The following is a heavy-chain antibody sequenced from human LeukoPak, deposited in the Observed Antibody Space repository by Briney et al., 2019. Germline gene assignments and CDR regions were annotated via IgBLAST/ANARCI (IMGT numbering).Heavy chain of an antibody. CDR1: GYSISNGYY. CDR2: IFHSGST. J-gene: IGHJ6*03. CDR3: ARDETYSSDWQSNHYYYYMDV. D-gene: IGHD6-19*01. V-gene: IGHV4-38-2*02. Sequence: KSSQTLSLTCTVSGYSISNGYYWGWIRQPPGKGLEWIGSIFHSGSTYYNPSPKSRVTISVDTSKNQFSLKLSSVTATDTAVYYCARDETYSSDWQSNHYYYYMDVWGKGTTVTVSS.